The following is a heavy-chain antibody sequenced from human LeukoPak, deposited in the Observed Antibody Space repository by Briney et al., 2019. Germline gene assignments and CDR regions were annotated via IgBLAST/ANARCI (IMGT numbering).Heavy chain of an antibody. V-gene: IGHV3-48*01. CDR3: ARRYCSGGSCYDYYYYMDV. CDR1: GFTFSSYS. D-gene: IGHD2-15*01. Sequence: PGGSLRLSCAASGFTFSSYSMNWVRQAPGKGLEWVSYISSSSSTIYYADSVKGRFTISRDNAKNSLYLQMNSLRAEDTAVYYCARRYCSGGSCYDYYYYMDVWGKGTTVTVSS. CDR2: ISSSSSTI. J-gene: IGHJ6*03.